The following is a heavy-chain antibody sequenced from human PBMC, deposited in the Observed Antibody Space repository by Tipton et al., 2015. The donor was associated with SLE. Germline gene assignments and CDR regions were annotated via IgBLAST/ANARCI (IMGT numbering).Heavy chain of an antibody. CDR3: ARDGGLLWFGDRRYSFDY. V-gene: IGHV4-34*01. CDR2: INHSGIT. J-gene: IGHJ4*02. Sequence: TLSLTCAVYGGSFSGYYWSWIRQPPGKGLEWIGEINHSGITYYNPSLKSRVTISVDTSTNQFSLKLSSVTAADTAVYYCARDGGLLWFGDRRYSFDYGGQVSLVTVS. CDR1: GGSFSGYY. D-gene: IGHD3-10*01.